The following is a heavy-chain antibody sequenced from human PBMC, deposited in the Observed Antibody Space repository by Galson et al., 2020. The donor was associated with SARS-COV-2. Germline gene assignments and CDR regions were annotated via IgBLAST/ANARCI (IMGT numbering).Heavy chain of an antibody. J-gene: IGHJ4*02. CDR3: ARSPPASSSGTSIYFDC. CDR1: GFTFSSYT. Sequence: GGSLRLSCAASGFTFSSYTMNWVRQAPGKGLEWVSSISSWSDYIYYADSVKGRFTISRDNAKSSLFLQMNSLRAEDTAVFYCARSPPASSSGTSIYFDCWGQGTLVTVSS. V-gene: IGHV3-21*01. CDR2: ISSWSDYI. D-gene: IGHD3-10*01.